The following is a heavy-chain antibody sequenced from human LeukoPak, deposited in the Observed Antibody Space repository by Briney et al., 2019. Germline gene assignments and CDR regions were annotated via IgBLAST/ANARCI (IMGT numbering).Heavy chain of an antibody. CDR3: ARDGRAGSLFAY. D-gene: IGHD6-19*01. V-gene: IGHV4-61*01. Sequence: SETLSLTCTVSGYSISSGYYWSWIRQPPGKGLEWVGYISYSGSTNYKPSLKSRVTISVDTSKNQFSLKLSSVTAADTAIYYCARDGRAGSLFAYWGQGTLVTVSS. CDR2: ISYSGST. CDR1: GYSISSGYY. J-gene: IGHJ4*02.